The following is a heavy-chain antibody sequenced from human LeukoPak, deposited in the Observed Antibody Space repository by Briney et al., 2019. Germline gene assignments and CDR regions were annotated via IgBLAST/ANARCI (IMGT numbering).Heavy chain of an antibody. J-gene: IGHJ3*02. CDR1: GFTVSSNY. D-gene: IGHD1-26*01. CDR2: IYSGGST. V-gene: IGHV3-53*01. Sequence: PGGSLRLSCAASGFTVSSNYMGWVRQTPGKGLEWVSVIYSGGSTYYADSVKGRFTISRDNSKNTLYLQMNSLRAEATAVYYCAREKRSGSYNDAFDIWGQGTMVTVSS. CDR3: AREKRSGSYNDAFDI.